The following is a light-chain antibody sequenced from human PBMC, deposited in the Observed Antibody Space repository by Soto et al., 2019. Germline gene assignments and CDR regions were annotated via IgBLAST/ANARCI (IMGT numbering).Light chain of an antibody. CDR3: QVWDSSTDDLYV. V-gene: IGLV3-21*02. CDR1: NIGSNS. J-gene: IGLJ1*01. Sequence: SYELTQPPSVSVAPGQTAIVTCDGNNIGSNSVHWYQQKPGRAPVLVVYADSDRPSGVPERFSGSNSGNTATLTISRVEAGEEADYYCQVWDSSTDDLYVFGPGTKVTVL. CDR2: ADS.